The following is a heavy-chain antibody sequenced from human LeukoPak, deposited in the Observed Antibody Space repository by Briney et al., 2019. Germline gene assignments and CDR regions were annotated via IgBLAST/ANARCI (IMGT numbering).Heavy chain of an antibody. D-gene: IGHD1/OR15-1a*01. CDR3: ARHNKALVYPTFGLTSDY. J-gene: IGHJ4*02. CDR1: GYSFTSYW. Sequence: GESLKISCKGSGYSFTSYWIGWVRQMPGKGLEWMGIIYPGDSDTRYRPSFQGQVTISADKSISTAYLQWSSLKASDTAMYYCARHNKALVYPTFGLTSDYWGQGTLVTVSS. CDR2: IYPGDSDT. V-gene: IGHV5-51*01.